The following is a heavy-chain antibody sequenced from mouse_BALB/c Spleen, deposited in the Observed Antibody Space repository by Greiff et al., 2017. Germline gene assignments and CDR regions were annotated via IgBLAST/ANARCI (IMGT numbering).Heavy chain of an antibody. D-gene: IGHD1-1*01. CDR2: ISSGGST. V-gene: IGHV5-6-5*01. CDR1: GFTFSSYA. CDR3: ARGESSSSFDY. Sequence: EVKLVESGGGLVKPGGSLKLSCAASGFTFSSYAMSWVRQTPEKRLEWVASISSGGSTYYPDSVKGRFTISRDNARNILYLQMSSLRSEDTAMYYCARGESSSSFDYWGQGTTLTVSS. J-gene: IGHJ2*01.